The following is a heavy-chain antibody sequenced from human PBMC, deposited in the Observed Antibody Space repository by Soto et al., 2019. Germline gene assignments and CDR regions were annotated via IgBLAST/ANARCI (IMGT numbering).Heavy chain of an antibody. CDR3: AKQNLVGKDLPTVTTYYYYGMDV. CDR2: ISVSGGIT. CDR1: GFSFSSYA. V-gene: IGHV3-23*01. Sequence: PGGSLRLSCAASGFSFSSYAMSWVRQAPGKGLEWVSAISVSGGITYYADSVKGRFTISRDNSKNTLYLQMNSLRAEDTAVYYCAKQNLVGKDLPTVTTYYYYGMDVWGQGTTVTVSS. J-gene: IGHJ6*02. D-gene: IGHD4-17*01.